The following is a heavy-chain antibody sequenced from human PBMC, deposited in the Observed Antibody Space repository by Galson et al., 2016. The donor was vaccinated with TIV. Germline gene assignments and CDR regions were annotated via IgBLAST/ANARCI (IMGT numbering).Heavy chain of an antibody. Sequence: SETLSLTCSVSGDSISPYYWSWIRQPPGKGLEWIGYIYYTGDTNYNPSFKSRVTMSLDTSKNHFSLKLSSLTAADTAFYYCARRGHDILTAYHFDYWGRGTLITVSS. CDR3: ARRGHDILTAYHFDY. CDR2: IYYTGDT. D-gene: IGHD3-9*01. CDR1: GDSISPYY. J-gene: IGHJ4*02. V-gene: IGHV4-59*01.